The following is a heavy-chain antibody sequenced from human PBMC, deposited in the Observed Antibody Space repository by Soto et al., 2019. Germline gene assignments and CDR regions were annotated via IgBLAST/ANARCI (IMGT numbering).Heavy chain of an antibody. J-gene: IGHJ6*02. Sequence: PGGSLRLSCAASGFTFSSYGMHWVRQAPGKGLEWVAVISYDGSNKYYADSVKGRFTISRDNSKNTLYLQMNSLRAEDTAVYYCAKDGEYEGQYYYYGMDVWGQGTTVTVSS. D-gene: IGHD3-3*01. V-gene: IGHV3-30*18. CDR3: AKDGEYEGQYYYYGMDV. CDR1: GFTFSSYG. CDR2: ISYDGSNK.